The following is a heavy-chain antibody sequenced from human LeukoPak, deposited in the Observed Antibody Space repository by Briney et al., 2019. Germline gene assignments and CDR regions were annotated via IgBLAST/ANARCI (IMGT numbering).Heavy chain of an antibody. CDR2: INPYSGVT. V-gene: IGHV1-2*02. CDR1: GYAFTGYY. CDR3: ASENVMGAFDI. Sequence: ASVKVSCKGSGYAFTGYYMHWVRQAPGQGLERMGWINPYSGVTNYAQQFQGRVTMTRDTSISTAYMELSRLRSDDTALYYCASENVMGAFDIWGQGTMVTVSS. D-gene: IGHD3-16*01. J-gene: IGHJ3*02.